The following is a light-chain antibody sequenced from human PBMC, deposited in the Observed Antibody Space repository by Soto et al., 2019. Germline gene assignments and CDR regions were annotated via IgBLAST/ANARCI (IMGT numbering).Light chain of an antibody. CDR1: EAISIS. J-gene: IGKJ3*01. CDR3: QKYNNVPFT. Sequence: DTQMTQSPYSLSASVGDRVTITCRASEAISISLAWYQQNPGKVPNLLIYGASTVQSGVPSRFSGSGSGTDFTRTISSLQPEDVATYYCQKYNNVPFTFGPGPKVEIK. V-gene: IGKV1-27*01. CDR2: GAS.